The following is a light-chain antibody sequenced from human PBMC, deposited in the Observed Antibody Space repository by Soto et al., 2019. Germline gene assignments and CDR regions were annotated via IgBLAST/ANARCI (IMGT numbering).Light chain of an antibody. CDR1: SSDVGGYNY. CDR2: EVS. J-gene: IGLJ2*01. CDR3: SSYTTTSTVV. V-gene: IGLV2-14*01. Sequence: QSVLTQPASASGSPGQSITISCTGTSSDVGGYNYLSWYQQHPGKAPKLMIYEVSNRPSGVSNRFSGSKSGNTASLTISGLQAEDEAVYYCSSYTTTSTVVFGGGTKLTVL.